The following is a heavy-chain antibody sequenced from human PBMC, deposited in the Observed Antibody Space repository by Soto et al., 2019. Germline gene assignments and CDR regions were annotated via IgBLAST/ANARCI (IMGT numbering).Heavy chain of an antibody. CDR1: GFTFSYYS. V-gene: IGHV3-30*03. D-gene: IGHD2-2*01. CDR2: ISYDGSNK. CDR3: ARTLRGDIVLVPAATESNFDY. J-gene: IGHJ4*02. Sequence: PGGSLRLSCAASGFTFSYYSMNWVRQAPGKGLEWVAVISYDGSNKYYADSVKGRFTISRDNSKNTLYLQMNSLRAEDTAVYYCARTLRGDIVLVPAATESNFDYWGQGTLVTVSS.